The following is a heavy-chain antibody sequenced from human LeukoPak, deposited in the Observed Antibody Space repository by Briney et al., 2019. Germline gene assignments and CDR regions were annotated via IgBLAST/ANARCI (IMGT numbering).Heavy chain of an antibody. CDR3: AKDYSGYDISYFDY. CDR2: ISGSGGST. CDR1: GFTFSSYA. V-gene: IGHV3-23*01. D-gene: IGHD5-12*01. Sequence: TGGSLRLSCAASGFTFSSYAMSWVRQAPGKGLEWVSAISGSGGSTYYADSVKGRFTISRDNSKNTLYLQMNSLRAEDTAVYYCAKDYSGYDISYFDYWGQGPWSPSPQ. J-gene: IGHJ4*02.